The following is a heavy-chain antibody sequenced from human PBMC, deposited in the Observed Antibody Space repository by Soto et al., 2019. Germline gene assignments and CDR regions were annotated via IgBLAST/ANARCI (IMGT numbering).Heavy chain of an antibody. J-gene: IGHJ6*02. CDR2: FDPEDGET. Sequence: GASVKVSCKVSGYTLTELSMHWVRQAPGKGLEWMGGFDPEDGETIYAQKFQGRVTMTEDTSTDTAYMELSSLRSEDTAVYYCATIQLRYCSGGSCSTQFYYYYGMDVWGQGTTVTVSS. V-gene: IGHV1-24*01. CDR3: ATIQLRYCSGGSCSTQFYYYYGMDV. CDR1: GYTLTELS. D-gene: IGHD2-15*01.